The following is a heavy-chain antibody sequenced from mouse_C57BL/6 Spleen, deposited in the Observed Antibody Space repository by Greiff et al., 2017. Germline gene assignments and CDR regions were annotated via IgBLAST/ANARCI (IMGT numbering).Heavy chain of an antibody. CDR1: GYAFTNYL. Sequence: QVQLQQSGAELVRPGTSVKVSCKASGYAFTNYLIEWVKQRPGQGLEWIGVINPGSGGTNYNEKFKGKATLTADKSSSTAYMQLSSLTSEDSAVYFCARRGEYGGFAGWGQKALVSVSA. J-gene: IGHJ3*01. CDR3: ARRGEYGGFAG. CDR2: INPGSGGT. V-gene: IGHV1-54*01. D-gene: IGHD5-1*01.